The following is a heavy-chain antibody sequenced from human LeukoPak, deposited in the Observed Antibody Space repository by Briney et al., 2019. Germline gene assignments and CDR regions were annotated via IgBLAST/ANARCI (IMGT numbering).Heavy chain of an antibody. Sequence: GALRLSCAASGFTFSSYGMHWVRQAPGKGLEWVAFIRYDGSNKYYADSVKGRFTISRDNSKNTLYLQMNSLKNEDTAVYYCVTEVSGSFPTWGQGTLVTVSS. D-gene: IGHD1-26*01. V-gene: IGHV3-30*02. CDR1: GFTFSSYG. J-gene: IGHJ4*02. CDR3: VTEVSGSFPT. CDR2: IRYDGSNK.